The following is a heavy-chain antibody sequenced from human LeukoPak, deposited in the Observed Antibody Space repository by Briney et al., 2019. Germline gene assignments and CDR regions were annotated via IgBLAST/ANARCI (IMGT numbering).Heavy chain of an antibody. CDR3: ARVFVLPLLGYCSSTSCPGAWFDP. J-gene: IGHJ5*02. CDR2: ISACNGNT. D-gene: IGHD2-2*01. V-gene: IGHV1-18*01. CDR1: GYTFTSYG. Sequence: GASVKVSCKASGYTFTSYGISWVRQAPGQGLEWMGWISACNGNTNYAQKPQGRVTMTTDTSTSTAYMELRSLRSDDTAVYYCARVFVLPLLGYCSSTSCPGAWFDPWGQGTLVTVSS.